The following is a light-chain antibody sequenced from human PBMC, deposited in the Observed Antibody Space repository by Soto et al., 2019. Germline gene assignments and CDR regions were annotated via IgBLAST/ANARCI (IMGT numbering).Light chain of an antibody. CDR2: DAS. Sequence: AIQLTQSPSSLSASVGDRVTITCRASQGISSALAWYQQKPGKAPKLLIYDASSLESGVPSRFSGSGSGTDFTLTISRLEPEDFAVYHCQQYDTSPLTFGGGTKVDIK. CDR3: QQYDTSPLT. V-gene: IGKV1-13*02. J-gene: IGKJ4*01. CDR1: QGISSA.